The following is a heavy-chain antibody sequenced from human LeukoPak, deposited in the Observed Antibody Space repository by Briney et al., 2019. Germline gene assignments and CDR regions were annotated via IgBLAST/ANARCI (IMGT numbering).Heavy chain of an antibody. Sequence: TGGSLRLSCAASGFTFSNYGMHWVRQAPGKGLEWVTVFSYDGSYKYYADSVKGRFTISRDNSKNTLYLQMNSLRAEDTAVYYCAKEKVVVVPAAILDYWGQGTLVTVSS. CDR3: AKEKVVVVPAAILDY. J-gene: IGHJ4*02. CDR2: FSYDGSYK. V-gene: IGHV3-30*18. D-gene: IGHD2-2*01. CDR1: GFTFSNYG.